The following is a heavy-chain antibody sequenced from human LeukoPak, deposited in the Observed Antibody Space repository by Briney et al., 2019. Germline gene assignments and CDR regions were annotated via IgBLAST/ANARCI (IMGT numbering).Heavy chain of an antibody. J-gene: IGHJ4*02. CDR1: GFTFSSYW. V-gene: IGHV3-7*01. CDR2: IKQDGSEK. CDR3: GAVGATSYFDY. D-gene: IGHD1-26*01. Sequence: PGGSLRLSCAASGFTFSSYWMSWVRQAPGKGLEWVANIKQDGSEKYYVDSVKGRFTISRDNAKNSLYLQMNSLRAEDTAVYYCGAVGATSYFDYWGQGTLVTVSS.